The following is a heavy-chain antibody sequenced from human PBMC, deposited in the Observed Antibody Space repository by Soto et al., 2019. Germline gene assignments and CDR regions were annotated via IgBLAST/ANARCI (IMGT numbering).Heavy chain of an antibody. CDR2: INHSGRT. CDR1: GGSISSYY. V-gene: IGHV4-34*01. J-gene: IGHJ4*02. Sequence: SETLSLTCTVSGGSISSYYWSWIRQPPGKGLEWIGEINHSGRTNYNPSLKSRVTISVDTSKNQFSLNLGSVTAADTAVYYCASTAHSSGWYSGGFDYWGQETLVTVSS. D-gene: IGHD6-19*01. CDR3: ASTAHSSGWYSGGFDY.